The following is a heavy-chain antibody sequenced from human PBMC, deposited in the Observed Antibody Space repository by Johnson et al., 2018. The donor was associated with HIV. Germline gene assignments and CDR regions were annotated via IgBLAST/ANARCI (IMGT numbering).Heavy chain of an antibody. CDR1: GFTFDDFG. Sequence: VQLVESGGGVLRPGESLRLSCAASGFTFDDFGMTWVRQVPGKGLEWVSVIYSGGSTYYADSVKGRFTISRDNSKNTLYLQMNSLKTEDTAVYYCTTGLYWNDAFDIWGQGTMVTVSS. V-gene: IGHV3-66*01. J-gene: IGHJ3*02. CDR3: TTGLYWNDAFDI. CDR2: IYSGGST. D-gene: IGHD1-1*01.